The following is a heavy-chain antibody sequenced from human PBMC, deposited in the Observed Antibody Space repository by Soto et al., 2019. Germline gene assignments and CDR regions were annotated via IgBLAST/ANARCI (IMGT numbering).Heavy chain of an antibody. CDR1: GFTFSSYG. V-gene: IGHV3-33*01. Sequence: QVQLVESGGGVVQPGRSLRLSCAASGFTFSSYGMHWVRQAPGKGLEWVAVIRYDGSNKYYADSVKGRFTISRDNSKNTLYLQMNSLRAEDTAVYYCARGDIVATINADYWGQGTLVTVSS. J-gene: IGHJ4*02. CDR2: IRYDGSNK. D-gene: IGHD5-12*01. CDR3: ARGDIVATINADY.